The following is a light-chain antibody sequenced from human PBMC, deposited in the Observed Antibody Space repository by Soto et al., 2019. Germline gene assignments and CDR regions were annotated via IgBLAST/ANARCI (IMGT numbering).Light chain of an antibody. V-gene: IGKV4-1*01. J-gene: IGKJ4*01. Sequence: DIVMTQSPDSLAVSLGERVTINCKSGQSVLYSSNNKNYLAWYQRKPGQPPKLLIYWASTRESGVPDRFSGSGSGTDFTLTISSLQAEDVAVYYCQQYYSTPLTFGGGTKVEIK. CDR1: QSVLYSSNNKNY. CDR2: WAS. CDR3: QQYYSTPLT.